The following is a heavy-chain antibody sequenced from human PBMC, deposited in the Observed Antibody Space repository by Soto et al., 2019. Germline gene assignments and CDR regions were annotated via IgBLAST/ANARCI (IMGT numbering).Heavy chain of an antibody. V-gene: IGHV1-46*01. J-gene: IGHJ6*02. CDR2: INPSGGST. D-gene: IGHD6-13*01. CDR1: GYTFTSYY. CDR3: ARADGVIAAAGTLGHYYYYGVDV. Sequence: ASVKVSCKASGYTFTSYYMHWVRQAPGQGLEWMGIINPSGGSTSYAQKFQGRVTMTRDTSTSTVYMELSSLRSEDTAVYYCARADGVIAAAGTLGHYYYYGVDVWGQGTTVTVSS.